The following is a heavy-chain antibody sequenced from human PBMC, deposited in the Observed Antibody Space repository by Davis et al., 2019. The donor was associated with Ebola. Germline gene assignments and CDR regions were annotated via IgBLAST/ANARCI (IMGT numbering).Heavy chain of an antibody. J-gene: IGHJ6*02. D-gene: IGHD3-10*01. V-gene: IGHV4-34*01. Sequence: SETLSLTCAVYGGSFSGYYWSWIRQPPGKGLEWIGEINHSGSTNYNQSLKSRVTISVDTSKNQFSLKLSSVTAADTAVYYCARRNGVRGLTAGYYYGMDVWGQGTTVTVSS. CDR2: INHSGST. CDR1: GGSFSGYY. CDR3: ARRNGVRGLTAGYYYGMDV.